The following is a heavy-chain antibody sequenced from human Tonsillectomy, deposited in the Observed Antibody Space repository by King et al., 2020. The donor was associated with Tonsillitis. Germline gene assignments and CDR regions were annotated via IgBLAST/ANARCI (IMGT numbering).Heavy chain of an antibody. CDR3: AKDGTYGEDY. Sequence: QVQLVESGGGGVQPGMSLRLSCAASGFTFSSYGMHWVRQSPGKGLEWVAVISYDGSNKYYADAVKGRFTISRDNSKNTLYLQMNSLRAEDTAVYYCAKDGTYGEDYWGQGTLVTVSS. CDR1: GFTFSSYG. D-gene: IGHD1-1*01. CDR2: ISYDGSNK. J-gene: IGHJ4*02. V-gene: IGHV3-30*18.